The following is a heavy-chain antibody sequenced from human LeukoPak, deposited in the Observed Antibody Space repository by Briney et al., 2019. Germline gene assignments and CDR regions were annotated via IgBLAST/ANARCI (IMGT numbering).Heavy chain of an antibody. V-gene: IGHV3-48*03. J-gene: IGHJ6*02. CDR1: GXTFSNYE. CDR2: ISSSGSTI. CDR3: ARASAPPSYYYYYGMDV. Sequence: PGGSLRLSCAASGXTFSNYEVNWVRQAPGKGLEWISYISSSGSTIYYADSVKGRFTISRDNAKNSLYLQMNSLRVEDSAVYYCARASAPPSYYYYYGMDVWGQGTTVTVSS.